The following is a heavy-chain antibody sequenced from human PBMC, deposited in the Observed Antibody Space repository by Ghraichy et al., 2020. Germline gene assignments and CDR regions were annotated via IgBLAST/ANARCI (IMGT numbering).Heavy chain of an antibody. CDR2: IYYSGST. V-gene: IGHV4-31*03. CDR1: GGSISSGGYY. CDR3: ARDCRGGSCYSIDP. D-gene: IGHD2-15*01. J-gene: IGHJ5*02. Sequence: SEILSLTCTVSGGSISSGGYYWSWIRQHPGKGLEWIGYIYYSGSTYYNPSLKSRDTISVDTSKNQFSLKLSSVTAADTAVYYCARDCRGGSCYSIDPWGQGTLVTVSS.